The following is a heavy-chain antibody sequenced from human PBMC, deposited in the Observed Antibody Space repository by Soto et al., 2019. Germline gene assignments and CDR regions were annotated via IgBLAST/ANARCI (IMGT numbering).Heavy chain of an antibody. D-gene: IGHD2-2*01. CDR1: GYSCTSYV. Sequence: ASVKVSCKASGYSCTSYVIYWVRQAPGQRLEWMGWINAGNGNTKYSQKFQGRVTITSDTSASTAYMELSSLRTEDTAVYFCARGVENIVVVLDVFGYYGMDVWGQGTTVTVSS. CDR2: INAGNGNT. V-gene: IGHV1-3*01. J-gene: IGHJ6*02. CDR3: ARGVENIVVVLDVFGYYGMDV.